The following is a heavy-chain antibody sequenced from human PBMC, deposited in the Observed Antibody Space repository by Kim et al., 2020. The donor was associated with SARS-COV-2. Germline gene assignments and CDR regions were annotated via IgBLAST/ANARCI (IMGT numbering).Heavy chain of an antibody. D-gene: IGHD1-7*01. CDR2: MKHDGSEK. CDR3: SENSNWNYAY. Sequence: GSLRLSCAASGFTFSRYWMSWVRQAPGKGLEWVANMKHDGSEKYYVDSVRGRFTISRDNAKNSLYLQMNSLRAEDTAVYYCSENSNWNYAYWGQGTLVT. V-gene: IGHV3-7*01. CDR1: GFTFSRYW. J-gene: IGHJ4*02.